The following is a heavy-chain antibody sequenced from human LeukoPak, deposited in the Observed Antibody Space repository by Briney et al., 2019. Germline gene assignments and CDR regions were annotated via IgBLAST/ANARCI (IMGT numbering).Heavy chain of an antibody. D-gene: IGHD6-19*01. Sequence: ASVKVSCKASGYTFTSYDINWVRQATGQGLEWMGWMNPNSGNTGYAQKFQGRVTITRNTSISTAYMELSSLRSEDTAVYYCARSYSSGYYYYYYYYMDVWGKGTTVTVSS. CDR1: GYTFTSYD. CDR3: ARSYSSGYYYYYYYYMDV. J-gene: IGHJ6*03. CDR2: MNPNSGNT. V-gene: IGHV1-8*03.